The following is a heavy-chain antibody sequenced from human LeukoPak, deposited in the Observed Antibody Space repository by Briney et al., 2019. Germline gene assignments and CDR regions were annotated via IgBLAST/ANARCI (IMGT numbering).Heavy chain of an antibody. CDR3: AKDSSSWLEYYFDY. CDR2: ISWNSGSI. V-gene: IGHV3-9*03. J-gene: IGHJ4*02. CDR1: GFTFDDYA. Sequence: GRSLRLSCAASGFTFDDYAMHWVWQAPGKGLEWVSGISWNSGSIGYADSVKGRFTISRDNAKNSLYLQMNSLRAEDMALYYCAKDSSSWLEYYFDYWGQGTLVTVSS. D-gene: IGHD6-13*01.